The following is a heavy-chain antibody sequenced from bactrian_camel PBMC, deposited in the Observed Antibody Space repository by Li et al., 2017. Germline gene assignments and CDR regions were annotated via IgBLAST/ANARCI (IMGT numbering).Heavy chain of an antibody. CDR2: ISGNGRNT. CDR1: GFTFITYY. Sequence: VQLVESGGGLVQPGGSLRLSCAASGFTFITYYMSWVRQAPGKGLEWLSAISGNGRNTYYADSVKGRFTISRDNAKNTLYLQLNSLKTEDTAMYYCAYGLAHITGQGTQVTVS. V-gene: IGHV3S40*01. J-gene: IGHJ4*01. D-gene: IGHD6*01.